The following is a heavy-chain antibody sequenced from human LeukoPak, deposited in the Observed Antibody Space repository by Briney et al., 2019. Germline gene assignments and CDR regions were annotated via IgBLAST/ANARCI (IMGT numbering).Heavy chain of an antibody. CDR3: AIAYTSASYLN. CDR2: INYSGST. D-gene: IGHD6-19*01. CDR1: GGSFSGYY. V-gene: IGHV4-34*01. Sequence: PSETLSLTCADYGGSFSGYYWSWIRQTPGKGLEWIGEINYSGSTNYNPSLKSRVIISLDTSKTQFSLKLTSATAADTAVYFCAIAYTSASYLNWGERTLVTLSS. J-gene: IGHJ4*02.